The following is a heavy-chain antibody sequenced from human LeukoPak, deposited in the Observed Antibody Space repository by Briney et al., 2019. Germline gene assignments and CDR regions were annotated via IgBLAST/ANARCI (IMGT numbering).Heavy chain of an antibody. CDR2: IYPGDSDT. CDR1: GSTFTSYW. CDR3: ARRSNIATPLFDY. V-gene: IGHV5-51*01. Sequence: GESLKISCQGSGSTFTSYWIGWVRQLPGKGLEWMGIIYPGDSDTRYSPSFQGQVTMSADKSISAAYLQWSSLKASDTAMYYCARRSNIATPLFDYWGEGTLVTVSS. J-gene: IGHJ4*02. D-gene: IGHD6-6*01.